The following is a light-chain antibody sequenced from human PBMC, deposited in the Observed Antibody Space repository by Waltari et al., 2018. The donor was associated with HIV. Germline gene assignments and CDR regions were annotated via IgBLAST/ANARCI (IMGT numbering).Light chain of an antibody. CDR2: KDS. J-gene: IGLJ1*01. CDR3: QSADSSNTYV. CDR1: ALPKTY. Sequence: SYELTQPPSVSVSPGQTARITCSGDALPKTYAYWYQQRPGQAPVLVIYKDSERPSGIPERFSGSSSGTTVTLTISGVQAEDEADYYCQSADSSNTYVFGTGTKVTVL. V-gene: IGLV3-25*03.